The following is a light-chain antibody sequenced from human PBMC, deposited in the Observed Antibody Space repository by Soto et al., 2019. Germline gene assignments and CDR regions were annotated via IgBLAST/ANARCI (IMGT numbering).Light chain of an antibody. CDR3: QQYYTWPRT. J-gene: IGKJ1*01. CDR2: GAS. CDR1: QSLSTN. V-gene: IGKV3-15*01. Sequence: EIVMTQSPGTLSVSPGEGATLSCRASQSLSTNLAWYQQKPDQAPRLLIYGASTTATGMPARFSGSGSGTEFTLTISSLQSADFAVYYCQQYYTWPRTFGQGTRVEIK.